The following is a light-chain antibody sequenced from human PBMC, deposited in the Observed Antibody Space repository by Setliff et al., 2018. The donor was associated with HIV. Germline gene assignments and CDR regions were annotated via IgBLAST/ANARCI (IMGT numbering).Light chain of an antibody. CDR3: SSYAITNTLP. J-gene: IGLJ1*01. CDR2: EVT. CDR1: SSDVGGYSY. V-gene: IGLV2-14*01. Sequence: QSALAQPASVSGSPGQSITISCTGTSSDVGGYSYVSWYQQHPGKAPKLIIYEVTNRPSGVSNRFSGSKSGNTASLTISGLQAEDEADYYCSSYAITNTLPFGTGTK.